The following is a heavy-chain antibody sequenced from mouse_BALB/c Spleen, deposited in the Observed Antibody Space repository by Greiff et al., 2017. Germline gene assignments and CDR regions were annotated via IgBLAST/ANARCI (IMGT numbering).Heavy chain of an antibody. V-gene: IGHV3-8*02. CDR1: GDSITSGY. CDR2: ISYSGST. CDR3: ASSFYYGNFPYAMDY. D-gene: IGHD2-1*01. Sequence: EVKLMESGPSLVKPSQTLSLTCSVTGDSITSGYWNWIRKFPGNKLEYMGYISYSGSTYYNPSLKSRISITRDTSKNQYYLQLNSVTTEDTATYYCASSFYYGNFPYAMDYWGQGTSVTVSS. J-gene: IGHJ4*01.